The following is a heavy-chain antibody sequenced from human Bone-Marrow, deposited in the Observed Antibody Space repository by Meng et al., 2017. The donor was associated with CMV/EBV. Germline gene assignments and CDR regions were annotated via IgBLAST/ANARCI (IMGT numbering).Heavy chain of an antibody. V-gene: IGHV1-69*05. J-gene: IGHJ6*02. Sequence: SVKVICKASGGTFSSYAFSWVRQAPGQGLEWMGGIIPIFGTANYAQKFQGRVTITTDESTRTAYMELSSLSSDDTAVYYCARAESNWGSGYYGMDVWGQGTTVTVSS. D-gene: IGHD7-27*01. CDR3: ARAESNWGSGYYGMDV. CDR2: IIPIFGTA. CDR1: GGTFSSYA.